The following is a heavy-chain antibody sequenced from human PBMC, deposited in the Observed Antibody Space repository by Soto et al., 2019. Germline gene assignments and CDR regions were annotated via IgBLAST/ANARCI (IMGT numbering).Heavy chain of an antibody. J-gene: IGHJ4*01. CDR2: IYHSGST. D-gene: IGHD3-16*02. V-gene: IGHV4-30-2*01. CDR3: ASHSSVLWGAELSNTLHK. CDR1: GGSISSGGYS. Sequence: SETLSLTCAVSGGSISSGGYSWSWIRQPPGKGLEWIGYIYHSGSTYYNPSLKSRVTISVDRSKNQFSLKLSSVTAADTAVYYCASHSSVLWGAELSNTLHKGGQEALVNAS.